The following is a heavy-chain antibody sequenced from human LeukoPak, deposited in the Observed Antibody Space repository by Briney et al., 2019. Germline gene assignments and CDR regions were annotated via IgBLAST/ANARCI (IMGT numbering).Heavy chain of an antibody. CDR3: ARDRNSGSYYGYYYYYMDV. CDR2: IYTSCST. D-gene: IGHD1-26*01. V-gene: IGHV4-4*07. CDR1: GGSISSYY. J-gene: IGHJ6*03. Sequence: PSETLSLTCTVSGGSISSYYWSWIRQPAGKGLEWIWRIYTSCSTNYNPSLKSRVTMSVDTSKNQFSLKLSSVTAADTAVYYCARDRNSGSYYGYYYYYMDVWGKGTTVTISS.